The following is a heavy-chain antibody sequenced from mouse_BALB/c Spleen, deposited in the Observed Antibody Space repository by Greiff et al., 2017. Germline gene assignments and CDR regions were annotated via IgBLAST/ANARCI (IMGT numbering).Heavy chain of an antibody. D-gene: IGHD1-1*01. V-gene: IGHV5-17*02. CDR3: ARHYYGSSSDY. Sequence: DVQLVESGGGLVQPGGSRKLSCAASGFTFSSFGMHWVRQAPEKGLEWVAYISSGSSTIYYADTVKGRFTISRDNPKNTLFLQMTSLRSEDTAMYYCARHYYGSSSDYWGQGTTLTVSS. CDR1: GFTFSSFG. J-gene: IGHJ2*01. CDR2: ISSGSSTI.